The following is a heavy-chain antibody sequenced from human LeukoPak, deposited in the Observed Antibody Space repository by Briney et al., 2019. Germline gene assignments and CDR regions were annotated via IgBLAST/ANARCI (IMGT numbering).Heavy chain of an antibody. CDR3: ARESDHSNYPGAFDH. Sequence: GGSLRLSCAASGFTFSRYWMSWVRQAPGKRLEWVANIKHVGSEKYYVESVKGRVTISTDNAQNTLSMPMKRLRVEDTTRDYIARESDHSNYPGAFDHWGPGTLVAVSS. CDR1: GFTFSRYW. CDR2: IKHVGSEK. D-gene: IGHD4-11*01. J-gene: IGHJ4*02. V-gene: IGHV3-7*01.